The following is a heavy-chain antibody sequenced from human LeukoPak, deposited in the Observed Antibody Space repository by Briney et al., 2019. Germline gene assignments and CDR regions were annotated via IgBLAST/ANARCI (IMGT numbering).Heavy chain of an antibody. CDR1: GFTFSSYW. CDR3: GSPGHYYGSSGMAIGY. CDR2: INTDGSTT. V-gene: IGHV3-74*01. Sequence: PGGSLRLSCAASGFTFSSYWMHWVRQAPGKGPVWVSCINTDGSTTRYADSVKGRFTISRDNVKNTLYLQMNSLSAEDTAVYYCGSPGHYYGSSGMAIGYWGQGTLVTVSS. D-gene: IGHD3-22*01. J-gene: IGHJ4*02.